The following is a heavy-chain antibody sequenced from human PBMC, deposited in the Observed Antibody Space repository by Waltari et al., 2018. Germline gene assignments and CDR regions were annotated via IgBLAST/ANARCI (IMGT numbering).Heavy chain of an antibody. V-gene: IGHV4-59*01. CDR2: IYYSGST. D-gene: IGHD5-12*01. Sequence: QVQLQESGPGLVKPSETLSLTCTVSGGSISSYYWSWIRQPPGKGLEWIGYIYYSGSTNDTPALKSRVTISVDTSKNQFSLKLSSVTAADTAVYYCARERVAIGGYDSYYYYYMDVWGKGTTVTVSS. CDR1: GGSISSYY. J-gene: IGHJ6*03. CDR3: ARERVAIGGYDSYYYYYMDV.